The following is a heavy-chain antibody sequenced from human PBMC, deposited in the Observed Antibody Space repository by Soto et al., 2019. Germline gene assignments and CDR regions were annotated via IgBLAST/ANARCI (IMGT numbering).Heavy chain of an antibody. CDR2: ISGSGGGT. CDR1: GFTFPPFA. CDR3: ATYFYETSGYFHYFDN. J-gene: IGHJ4*02. D-gene: IGHD3-22*01. Sequence: EVQLLESGGGLVQPGGSRSLSGEASGFTFPPFAMSGAGQPPGRGREGASGISGSGGGTYYADSVKGRFTISRDNSEDMLYLQMSSLRAEDTAVYYCATYFYETSGYFHYFDNWGQGTLVTVSS. V-gene: IGHV3-23*01.